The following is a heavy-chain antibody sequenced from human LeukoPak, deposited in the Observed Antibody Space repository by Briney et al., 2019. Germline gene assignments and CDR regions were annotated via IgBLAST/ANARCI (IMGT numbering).Heavy chain of an antibody. CDR3: ARPAYDILTGYYYFDY. CDR1: GYSFTSYW. J-gene: IGHJ4*02. Sequence: GESLKISCKGSGYSFTSYWIGWVRQMPGKGLEWMGIIYPGDSDTSYSPSFQGQVTISADKSISTAYLQWSSLKASDTAIYCCARPAYDILTGYYYFDYWGQGTLVTVSS. CDR2: IYPGDSDT. D-gene: IGHD3-9*01. V-gene: IGHV5-51*01.